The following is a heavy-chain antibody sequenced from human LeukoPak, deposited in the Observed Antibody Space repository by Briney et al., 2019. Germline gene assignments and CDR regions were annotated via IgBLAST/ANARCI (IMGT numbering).Heavy chain of an antibody. Sequence: GRSMRLSCAASGLTLSTNGMHWVRQAPGKGLEWVAFIRNDGSHKYYADYLKGRFTISRDNSKNTLYLQMNSLRAEDTAVYYCARDRRWIQGIAVAGDNYYYMDVWGKGTTVTVSS. CDR3: ARDRRWIQGIAVAGDNYYYMDV. CDR1: GLTLSTNG. CDR2: IRNDGSHK. J-gene: IGHJ6*03. V-gene: IGHV3-30*02. D-gene: IGHD6-19*01.